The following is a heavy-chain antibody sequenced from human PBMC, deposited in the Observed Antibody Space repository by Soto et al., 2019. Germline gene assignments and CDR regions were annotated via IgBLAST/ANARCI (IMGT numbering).Heavy chain of an antibody. V-gene: IGHV1-69*08. J-gene: IGHJ4*02. CDR3: ARSRGSYYTNFDS. CDR1: ADTFTGYT. CDR2: VIPILGAS. Sequence: QVQLVQSGAEVKKPGSSVKVSCKASADTFTGYTVTWVRQAPGQGLEWVGRVIPILGASNFAQKFQGRVTISADKSADTAYIVLTGLTSEDTAVYYWARSRGSYYTNFDSWGQGTLVTVAS. D-gene: IGHD3-10*01.